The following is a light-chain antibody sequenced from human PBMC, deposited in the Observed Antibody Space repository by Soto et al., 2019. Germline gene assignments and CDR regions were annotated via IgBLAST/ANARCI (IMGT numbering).Light chain of an antibody. CDR1: SSNIGNNY. CDR2: DNN. Sequence: SVGTQPRWVCAAPAQKATISCSGSSSNIGNNYVSWYQQVPGTAPKLLIYDNNKRPSGIPDRFSGSKSGTSATLGITGLQTGDEADYYCGTWDSSLSAYVFGTGTKVTVL. CDR3: GTWDSSLSAYV. J-gene: IGLJ1*01. V-gene: IGLV1-51*01.